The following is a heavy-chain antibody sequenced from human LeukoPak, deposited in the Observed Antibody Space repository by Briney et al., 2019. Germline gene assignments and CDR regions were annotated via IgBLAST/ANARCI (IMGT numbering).Heavy chain of an antibody. V-gene: IGHV1-18*01. D-gene: IGHD2-2*01. Sequence: GASVKVSCKGSGYTFTSHGISWVRQAPGQGLEWMGWISAYNGNTNYAQTFQGRVTLTTDTSTSTAYMELRSLRSDDTAVYYCARYQLLEKNWFDPWGQGTLVTVSS. CDR2: ISAYNGNT. CDR1: GYTFTSHG. J-gene: IGHJ5*02. CDR3: ARYQLLEKNWFDP.